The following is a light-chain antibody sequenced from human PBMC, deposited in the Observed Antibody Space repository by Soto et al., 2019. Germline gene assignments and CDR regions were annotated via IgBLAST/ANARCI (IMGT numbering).Light chain of an antibody. CDR2: GND. CDR3: QSFDNTLGARYV. CDR1: SSNIGADYG. V-gene: IGLV1-40*01. J-gene: IGLJ1*01. Sequence: QSVLTQPPSVSGAPGQRDTISCTGSSSNIGADYGVHWYQHRPGTAPRLLIFGNDRRPTGVYVPDRFSASKSGTSASLDVAGLQAEDEGDYYCQSFDNTLGARYVFGTGTKVTVL.